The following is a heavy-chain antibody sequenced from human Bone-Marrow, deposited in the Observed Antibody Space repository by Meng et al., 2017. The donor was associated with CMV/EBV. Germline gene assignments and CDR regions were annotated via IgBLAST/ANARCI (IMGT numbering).Heavy chain of an antibody. CDR2: ISYDGSNK. V-gene: IGHV3-30*04. CDR3: ARDREYCSSTSCYFTPNGFDP. Sequence: GESLKISCAASGFIFSSYAMHWVRQAPGKGLEWVAVISYDGSNKYYADSVKGRFTISRDNSKNTLYLQMNSLRAEDTAVYYCARDREYCSSTSCYFTPNGFDPWGQGTLVTVSS. J-gene: IGHJ5*02. D-gene: IGHD2-2*01. CDR1: GFIFSSYA.